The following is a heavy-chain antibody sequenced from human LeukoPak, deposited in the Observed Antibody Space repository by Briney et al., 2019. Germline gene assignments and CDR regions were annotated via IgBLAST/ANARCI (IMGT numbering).Heavy chain of an antibody. V-gene: IGHV3-23*01. Sequence: GGTLRLSCAASGFTFSSYAMSWVRQAPGKGLEWVSAISGSGGSTYYADSVKGRFTISRDNAKDSLYLQMNSLRAEDTAVYYCAELGITMIGGVWGKGTTVTISS. CDR1: GFTFSSYA. CDR3: AELGITMIGGV. D-gene: IGHD3-10*02. CDR2: ISGSGGST. J-gene: IGHJ6*04.